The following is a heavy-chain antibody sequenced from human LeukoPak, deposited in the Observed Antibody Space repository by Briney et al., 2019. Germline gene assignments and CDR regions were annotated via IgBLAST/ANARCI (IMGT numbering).Heavy chain of an antibody. Sequence: ASVKVSCKASGYTFTGYYMHWVRQAPGQGLEWMGWINPNSGGTNYAQKFQGRVTMTRDTSISTAYMELSRLRSDDTAVYYCARENSGSYLGPYYYYYYYMDVWGKGTTVTVSS. J-gene: IGHJ6*03. D-gene: IGHD1-26*01. CDR3: ARENSGSYLGPYYYYYYYMDV. CDR2: INPNSGGT. CDR1: GYTFTGYY. V-gene: IGHV1-2*02.